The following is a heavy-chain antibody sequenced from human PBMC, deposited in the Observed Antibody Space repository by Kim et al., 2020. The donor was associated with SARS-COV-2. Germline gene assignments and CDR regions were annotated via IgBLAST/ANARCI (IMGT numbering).Heavy chain of an antibody. Sequence: GGSLRLSCAASGFTFSNTWMSWVRQAPGKGLEWVGRIKSKTDGGTTDYAAPVKGRFTISRDDSKNTLYLQMNSLKTEDTAVYYCTTDLWIQLWKTAFDIWGQGTMVTVSS. CDR1: GFTFSNTW. D-gene: IGHD5-18*01. J-gene: IGHJ3*02. CDR3: TTDLWIQLWKTAFDI. V-gene: IGHV3-15*01. CDR2: IKSKTDGGTT.